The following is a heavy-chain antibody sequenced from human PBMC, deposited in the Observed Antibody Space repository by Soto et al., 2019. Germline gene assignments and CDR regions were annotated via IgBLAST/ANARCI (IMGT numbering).Heavy chain of an antibody. J-gene: IGHJ6*02. CDR1: GASISSSNW. Sequence: SETLSLTCAVSGASISSSNWWSWVRQPPGKGLEWIGEIYHSGSTNYNPSLKSRFTISVDKSKNQFSLKLSSVTAADTAVYYCASVRGGYYYAMDVWGQGTMVTVS. D-gene: IGHD3-10*02. CDR3: ASVRGGYYYAMDV. V-gene: IGHV4-4*02. CDR2: IYHSGST.